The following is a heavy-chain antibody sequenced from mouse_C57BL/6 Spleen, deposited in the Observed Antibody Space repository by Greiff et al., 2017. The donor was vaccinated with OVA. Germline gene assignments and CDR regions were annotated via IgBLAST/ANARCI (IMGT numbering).Heavy chain of an antibody. Sequence: VKLMESGPGLVQPSQSLSITCTVSGFSLTSYGVHWVRQSPGKGLEWLGVIWSGGSTDYNAAFISRLSISKDNSTSQVFFKMNSLQADDTAIYYCARRPYDYDEAMDYWGQGTTVTVSS. CDR3: ARRPYDYDEAMDY. CDR2: IWSGGST. CDR1: GFSLTSYG. V-gene: IGHV2-2*01. D-gene: IGHD2-4*01. J-gene: IGHJ4*01.